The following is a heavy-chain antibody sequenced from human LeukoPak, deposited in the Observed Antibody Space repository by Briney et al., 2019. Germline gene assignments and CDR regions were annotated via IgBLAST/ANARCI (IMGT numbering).Heavy chain of an antibody. CDR2: INHSAST. D-gene: IGHD2-2*01. CDR1: GGSFSGYY. Sequence: SETLSLTCAVYGGSFSGYYWSWIRQPPGKGLEWIGEINHSASTNYNPALKSRVTISVDTSKNQFSLKLSSVTAADTAVYYCARRSFYCSSTSCYRKGGVYYYYYMDVWGKGTTVTVSS. J-gene: IGHJ6*03. CDR3: ARRSFYCSSTSCYRKGGVYYYYYMDV. V-gene: IGHV4-34*01.